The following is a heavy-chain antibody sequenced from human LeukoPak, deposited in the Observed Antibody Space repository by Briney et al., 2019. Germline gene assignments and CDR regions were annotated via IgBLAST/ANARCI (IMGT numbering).Heavy chain of an antibody. CDR1: GFTFTDYA. V-gene: IGHV3-23*01. D-gene: IGHD3-10*01. Sequence: GGSLRPSCVASGFTFTDYALAWVRQAPGKGLEWVSRISAGGGTTYYADSVKDRFTISRENSKNTVYLQMSSLRAEDTARYYCARISFGDLGGYYFDSWGQGNLVTVSS. CDR3: ARISFGDLGGYYFDS. CDR2: ISAGGGTT. J-gene: IGHJ4*02.